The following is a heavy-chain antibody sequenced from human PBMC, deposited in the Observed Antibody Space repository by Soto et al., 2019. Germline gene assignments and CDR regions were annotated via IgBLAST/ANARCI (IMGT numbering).Heavy chain of an antibody. V-gene: IGHV1-18*01. J-gene: IGHJ3*02. Sequence: ASVKVSCKASGYTFTSYGISWVRQAPGRGLEWMGWISAYNGNTNYAQKPQGRVTMTTDTSTSTAYMELRSLRSDDTAVYYCASSMIVVEWDAFDICGQGTMVTVSS. CDR3: ASSMIVVEWDAFDI. CDR2: ISAYNGNT. D-gene: IGHD3-22*01. CDR1: GYTFTSYG.